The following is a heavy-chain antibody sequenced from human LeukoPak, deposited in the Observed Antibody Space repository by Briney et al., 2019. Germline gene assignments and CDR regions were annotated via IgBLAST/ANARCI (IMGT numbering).Heavy chain of an antibody. CDR1: GYTFTSYG. J-gene: IGHJ4*02. Sequence: VASVKVSCKASGYTFTSYGISWVRQAPGQGLEWMGWISAYNGNTNYAQKLQGRVTMTTDTSTSTAYMELRSLRSDDTAVYYCARVEQWPARGTEDYWGQGTLVTVSS. CDR3: ARVEQWPARGTEDY. CDR2: ISAYNGNT. D-gene: IGHD6-19*01. V-gene: IGHV1-18*01.